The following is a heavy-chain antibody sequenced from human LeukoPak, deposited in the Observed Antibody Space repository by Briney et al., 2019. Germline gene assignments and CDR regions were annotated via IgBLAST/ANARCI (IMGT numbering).Heavy chain of an antibody. CDR1: GFTFGNYA. CDR2: ISGSGGGT. CDR3: AKAVSWNFDY. J-gene: IGHJ4*02. V-gene: IGHV3-23*01. Sequence: PGGSLRLSCAASGFTFGNYAMAWVRQAPGKGLEWVSAISGSGGGTYFADSVKGRFTISRDNSKNTLYLQMNSLRAGDTAVYFCAKAVSWNFDYWGQGTLVTVSS.